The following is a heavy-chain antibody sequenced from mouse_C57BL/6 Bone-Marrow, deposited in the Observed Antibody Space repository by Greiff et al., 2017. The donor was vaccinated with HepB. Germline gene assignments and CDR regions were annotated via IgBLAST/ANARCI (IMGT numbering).Heavy chain of an antibody. CDR2: IRLKSDNYAT. V-gene: IGHV6-3*01. Sequence: DVKLQESGGGLVQPGGSMKLSCVASGFTFSNYWMNWVRQSPEKGLEWVAQIRLKSDNYATHYAESVRGRFTISRDDSKSSVYLQMNNLRAEDTGIYYCTIYYGNYEFAYWGQVTLVTVSA. CDR1: GFTFSNYW. CDR3: TIYYGNYEFAY. D-gene: IGHD2-1*01. J-gene: IGHJ3*01.